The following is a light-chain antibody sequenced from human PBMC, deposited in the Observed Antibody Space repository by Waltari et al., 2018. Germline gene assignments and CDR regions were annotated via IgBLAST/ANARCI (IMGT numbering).Light chain of an antibody. CDR2: GAS. V-gene: IGKV3-15*01. Sequence: EVVMTQSPATLSVSPGERVTLSCRASQSFGYNLAWFQQQPGQAPRLLIYGASTRATDIPDRFSGSGSGTAFTLTISSLQSEDFANYYCQQYNNWQITFGQGTRLDLK. J-gene: IGKJ5*01. CDR3: QQYNNWQIT. CDR1: QSFGYN.